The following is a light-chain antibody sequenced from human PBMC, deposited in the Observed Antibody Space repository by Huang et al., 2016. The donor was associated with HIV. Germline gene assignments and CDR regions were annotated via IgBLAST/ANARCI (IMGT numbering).Light chain of an antibody. J-gene: IGKJ3*01. V-gene: IGKV1-33*01. CDR2: DAS. CDR1: QDINNY. Sequence: DIQMTQSPSFLSASVGDRVTITCQASQDINNYLNWYQQKPGQAPKLLIYDASNLEKGVPSRFSGSGSWTDFTFTISSLQPEDFATYYCQQYETFPLTFGPGTTVDFK. CDR3: QQYETFPLT.